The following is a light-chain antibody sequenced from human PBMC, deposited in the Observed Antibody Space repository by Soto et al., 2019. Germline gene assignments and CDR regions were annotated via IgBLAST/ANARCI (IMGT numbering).Light chain of an antibody. Sequence: QSVLAQPASVSGSPGQSITISCTGTSSDVGGYNYVSWYQQHPGKAPKVMIYDASNRPSGVSNRFSGSKSCNTASLTISGLQAEDEADYFCSSYTSSGTYVFGTGTKVTVL. CDR2: DAS. J-gene: IGLJ1*01. CDR1: SSDVGGYNY. CDR3: SSYTSSGTYV. V-gene: IGLV2-14*01.